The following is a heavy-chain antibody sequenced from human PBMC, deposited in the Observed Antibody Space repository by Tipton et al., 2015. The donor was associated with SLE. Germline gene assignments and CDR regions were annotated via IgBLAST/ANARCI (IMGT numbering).Heavy chain of an antibody. J-gene: IGHJ3*02. CDR2: VNSDGSTT. Sequence: SLRLSCAASGFTLSSYWMHWVRQVPGKGLVWVSRVNSDGSTTNYADSVKGRFTISRDNSKNTLYLQMNSLRAEDTAVYYCARRNSESGAFDMWGQGTLVTVSS. CDR3: ARRNSESGAFDM. D-gene: IGHD3-10*01. V-gene: IGHV3-74*01. CDR1: GFTLSSYW.